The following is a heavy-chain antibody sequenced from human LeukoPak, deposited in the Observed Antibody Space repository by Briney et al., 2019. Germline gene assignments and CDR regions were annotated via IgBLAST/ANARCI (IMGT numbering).Heavy chain of an antibody. CDR1: GFSFSSYF. J-gene: IGHJ4*02. Sequence: GGSLRLSCAASGFSFSSYFMTWVRQAPGKGLEWVSIISGSGDNTYYADSLKGRITTSRDNSKNTLYLQMNSLRAEDTAVYYCARYCSGVSCYSGMVFWGQTTLVTVSS. CDR3: ARYCSGVSCYSGMVF. D-gene: IGHD2-15*01. CDR2: ISGSGDNT. V-gene: IGHV3-23*01.